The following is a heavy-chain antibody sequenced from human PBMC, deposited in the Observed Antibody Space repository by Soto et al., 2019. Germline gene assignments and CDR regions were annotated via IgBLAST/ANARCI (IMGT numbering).Heavy chain of an antibody. CDR1: GYSISSGYY. CDR3: AGGYGWFDP. J-gene: IGHJ5*02. V-gene: IGHV4-38-2*01. CDR2: IYHSGST. Sequence: LSLTCAVSGYSISSGYYWGWIRQPPGKGLEWIGSIYHSGSTYYNPSLKSRVTISVDTSKNQFSLKLSSVTAADTAVYYCAGGYGWFDPWGQGTLVTVSS. D-gene: IGHD5-18*01.